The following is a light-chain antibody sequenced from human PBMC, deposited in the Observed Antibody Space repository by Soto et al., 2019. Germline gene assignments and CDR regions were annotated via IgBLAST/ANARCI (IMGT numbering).Light chain of an antibody. CDR1: RSMSDW. V-gene: IGKV1-5*01. CDR3: LQYSSHSWP. Sequence: THGPTTLSPSIGDRVTITCRASRSMSDWLACYQQKPGKAPKLLIFDASSLKSGVPSRFSGSGSGTEFTLTISGLQPDDVATYYCLQYSSHSWPFGQGTKVDTK. CDR2: DAS. J-gene: IGKJ1*01.